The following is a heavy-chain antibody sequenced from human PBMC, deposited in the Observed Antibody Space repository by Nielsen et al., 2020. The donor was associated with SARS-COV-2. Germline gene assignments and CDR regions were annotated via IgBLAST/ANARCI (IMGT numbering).Heavy chain of an antibody. Sequence: GESRKISCKGSGYSFTSYWIGWVRQMPGKGLEWMGIIYPGDSDTRYSPSFQGQVTISADKSISTAYLQWSSLKASDTAMYYCASRYYDSSGYSPAFDIWGQGTMVTVSS. CDR3: ASRYYDSSGYSPAFDI. CDR2: IYPGDSDT. J-gene: IGHJ3*02. V-gene: IGHV5-51*01. CDR1: GYSFTSYW. D-gene: IGHD3-22*01.